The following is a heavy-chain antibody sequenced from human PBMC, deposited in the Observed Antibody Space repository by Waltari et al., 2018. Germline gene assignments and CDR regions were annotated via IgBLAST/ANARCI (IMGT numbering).Heavy chain of an antibody. CDR3: ARTTTIKSLDY. D-gene: IGHD1-7*01. V-gene: IGHV1-69-2*01. CDR1: GYNFTEYY. Sequence: EVQLVQSGAEVKKPGATVKIPCKASGYNFTEYYMHWVQQAPGKGLEWVGRIDPEDGETKYAEKFQGRATITADTSIDTVYMELNSLRSEDTANFYCARTTTIKSLDYWGQGTLVTVSS. J-gene: IGHJ4*02. CDR2: IDPEDGET.